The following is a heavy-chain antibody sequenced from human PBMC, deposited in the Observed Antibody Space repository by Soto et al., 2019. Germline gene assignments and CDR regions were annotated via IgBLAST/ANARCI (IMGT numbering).Heavy chain of an antibody. J-gene: IGHJ6*02. CDR3: ARLPYYDFWSGPQPYYYYGMEV. V-gene: IGHV3-13*01. CDR1: GFTFSSYD. Sequence: GGSLRLSCSASGFTFSSYDMHWVRQATGKGLEWVSAIGATGDTYYPGSVKGRFTISRENAKNSLYLQMNSLRAEDTAVYYCARLPYYDFWSGPQPYYYYGMEVWGQGTTVTVSS. CDR2: IGATGDT. D-gene: IGHD3-3*01.